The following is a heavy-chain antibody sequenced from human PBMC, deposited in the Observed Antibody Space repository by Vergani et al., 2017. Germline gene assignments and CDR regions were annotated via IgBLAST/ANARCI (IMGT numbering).Heavy chain of an antibody. D-gene: IGHD6-19*01. CDR3: TRHGRSGWAGYFQH. CDR2: IYYTGTT. Sequence: QVQLQESGPGLVKPSQTLSLTCTVSGASITSGSFYWSWIRQPAGKGLEWIGTIYYTGTTYYNEAHKSRLTISVDTSKNQFSLNLTSVTAADTAVYYCTRHGRSGWAGYFQHWGQGTLVTASS. CDR1: GASITSGSFY. J-gene: IGHJ1*01. V-gene: IGHV4-39*01.